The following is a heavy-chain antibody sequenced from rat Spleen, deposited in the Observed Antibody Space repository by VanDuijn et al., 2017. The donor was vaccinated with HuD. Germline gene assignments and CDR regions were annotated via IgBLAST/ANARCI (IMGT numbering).Heavy chain of an antibody. CDR2: ISYDGGNT. V-gene: IGHV5-29*01. J-gene: IGHJ1*01. CDR1: GFTFSDYG. Sequence: EVQLVESDGGLVQPGRSLKLSCAASGFTFSDYGMAWVRQAPTKGLEWVATISYDGGNTYCRDSVKGRFTISRDDAKNTLYLQMDSLRSEDTATYYCARAGYLRDWYFDFWGPGTMVTVSS. CDR3: ARAGYLRDWYFDF. D-gene: IGHD2-2*01.